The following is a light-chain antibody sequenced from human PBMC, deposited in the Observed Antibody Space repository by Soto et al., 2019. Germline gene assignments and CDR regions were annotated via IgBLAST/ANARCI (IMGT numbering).Light chain of an antibody. CDR3: HSYDCCLSGDVV. CDR1: SSNIGAGYD. V-gene: IGLV1-40*01. J-gene: IGLJ2*01. CDR2: GNS. Sequence: QSVLTQPPSVSGAPGQRVTISCTGSSSNIGAGYDVHWYQQLPGTAPKLLIYGNSNRPSGVPDRFSGSKSGTSASLAITVLQAEDEADYYCHSYDCCLSGDVVFGGGTKVTVL.